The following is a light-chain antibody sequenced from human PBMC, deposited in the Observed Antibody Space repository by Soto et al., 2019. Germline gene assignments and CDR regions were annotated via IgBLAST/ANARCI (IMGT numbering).Light chain of an antibody. CDR2: TVS. V-gene: IGLV2-14*01. CDR3: SSFTTDSTYV. J-gene: IGLJ1*01. CDR1: SSDVGANIF. Sequence: QSALAQPASVSGSPGQSITISCTGTSSDVGANIFVSWYQQHPGKVPKPMIYTVSSRPSGVSQRFSGSKSGNTASLTISGLQAEDEADYYCSSFTTDSTYVFGTGTKVTVL.